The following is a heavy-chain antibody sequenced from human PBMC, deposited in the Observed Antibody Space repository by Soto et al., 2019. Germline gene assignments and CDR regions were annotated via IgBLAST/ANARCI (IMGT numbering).Heavy chain of an antibody. CDR3: APITLGY. V-gene: IGHV1-3*01. D-gene: IGHD3-10*01. Sequence: QVQLVQSGAEVKKPGASVKVSCESSGYSFSNYAMHWVRQAPGQRLEWMGWINPGNGNTKYSQMFQGRVTITSDTSASTVYMELSSLRSEDTAVYYCAPITLGYWGQGTLVTVSS. J-gene: IGHJ4*02. CDR1: GYSFSNYA. CDR2: INPGNGNT.